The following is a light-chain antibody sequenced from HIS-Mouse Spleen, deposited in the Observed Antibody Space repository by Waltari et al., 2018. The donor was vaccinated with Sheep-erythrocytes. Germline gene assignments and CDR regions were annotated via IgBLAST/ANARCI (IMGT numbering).Light chain of an antibody. V-gene: IGLV2-11*01. CDR3: CSYAGSYNHV. CDR2: DVS. Sequence: QSALTQPRSVSGSPGQSVTISCPGTSSDVGVYNYASWYQQYPGKAPKLMIYDVSKRPSGVPDRFSGSKSGNTASLTISGLQAEDEADYYCCSYAGSYNHVFATGTKVTVL. J-gene: IGLJ1*01. CDR1: SSDVGVYNY.